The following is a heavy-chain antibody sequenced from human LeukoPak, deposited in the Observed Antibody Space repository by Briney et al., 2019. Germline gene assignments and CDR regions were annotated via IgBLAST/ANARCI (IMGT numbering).Heavy chain of an antibody. V-gene: IGHV4-39*07. D-gene: IGHD4-23*01. CDR3: ARGGNEGFDY. CDR2: IYYSGST. Sequence: SETLSLTCTVSGGSISSSSYYWGWIRQPPGKGLEWIVSIYYSGSTSDNPSLKSRVTMSVDTSKNQFSLKLSSVTAADTAVYYCARGGNEGFDYWGQGTLVTVSS. CDR1: GGSISSSSYY. J-gene: IGHJ4*02.